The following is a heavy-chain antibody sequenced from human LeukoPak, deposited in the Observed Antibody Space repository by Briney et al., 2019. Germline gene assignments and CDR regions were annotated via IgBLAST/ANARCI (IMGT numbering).Heavy chain of an antibody. J-gene: IGHJ4*02. Sequence: GGSLRLSCAASGFTFSDYYMSWIRQAPGKGLEWVAVISYDGSNKYYADSVKGRFTISRDNSKNTLYLQMNSLRAEDTAVYYCARDSGMIFDYWGQGTLVTVSS. CDR2: ISYDGSNK. D-gene: IGHD3-10*01. V-gene: IGHV3-30-3*01. CDR3: ARDSGMIFDY. CDR1: GFTFSDYY.